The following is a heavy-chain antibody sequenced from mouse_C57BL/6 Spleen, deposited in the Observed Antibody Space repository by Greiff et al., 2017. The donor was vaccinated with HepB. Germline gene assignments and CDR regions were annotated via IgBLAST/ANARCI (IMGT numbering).Heavy chain of an antibody. D-gene: IGHD2-5*01. Sequence: QVQLQQSGPELVKPGASVKISCKASGYSFTSYYIHWVKQRPGQGLEWIGWIYPGSGNTKYNEKFKGKATLTADTSSSTAYMQLSSLTSEDSAVYYCARVAYSNLAWFAYWGQGTLVTVSA. V-gene: IGHV1-66*01. CDR1: GYSFTSYY. J-gene: IGHJ3*01. CDR2: IYPGSGNT. CDR3: ARVAYSNLAWFAY.